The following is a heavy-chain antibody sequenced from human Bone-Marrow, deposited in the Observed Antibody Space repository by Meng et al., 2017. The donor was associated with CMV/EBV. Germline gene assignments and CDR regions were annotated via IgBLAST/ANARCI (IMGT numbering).Heavy chain of an antibody. V-gene: IGHV1-69*10. J-gene: IGHJ6*02. CDR2: IIPMLGIT. CDR3: ARADNGVHVFMNYGMDV. D-gene: IGHD2-8*01. Sequence: SVKVSCKASGGSFSRYVISWVRQAPGQGPEWMGGIIPMLGITNYAQNFQGRLTITADKSTTTGYMEWRSLRAEDTAVYYCARADNGVHVFMNYGMDVWGQGTTVTVSS. CDR1: GGSFSRYV.